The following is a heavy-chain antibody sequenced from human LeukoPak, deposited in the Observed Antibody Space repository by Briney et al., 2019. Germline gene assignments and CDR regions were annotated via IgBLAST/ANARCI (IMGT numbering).Heavy chain of an antibody. V-gene: IGHV4-34*01. CDR3: ARGTITMVREVRWFDP. Sequence: SETLSLTCAVYGGSFSGYYWSWIRQPPGKGLEWIGEINHSGSTNYNPSLKSRVTISVDTSKNQFSLKLSSVTAADTAVYYCARGTITMVREVRWFDPWGQGTLVTVSS. CDR2: INHSGST. J-gene: IGHJ5*02. CDR1: GGSFSGYY. D-gene: IGHD3-10*01.